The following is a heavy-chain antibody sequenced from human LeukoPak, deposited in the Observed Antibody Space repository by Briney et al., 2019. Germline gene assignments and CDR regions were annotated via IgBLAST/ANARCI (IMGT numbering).Heavy chain of an antibody. CDR1: GFTFSSHA. CDR2: ISERGDNT. D-gene: IGHD3-22*01. J-gene: IGHJ4*02. V-gene: IGHV3-23*01. Sequence: PGGSLRLSCAASGFTFSSHAMSWVRQAPGKGLEWVSSISERGDNTYYADSVKGHFTISRDNSKNTFYLQMNSLRAEDTAVYYCARGMIGFAYWGQGTLVTDSS. CDR3: ARGMIGFAY.